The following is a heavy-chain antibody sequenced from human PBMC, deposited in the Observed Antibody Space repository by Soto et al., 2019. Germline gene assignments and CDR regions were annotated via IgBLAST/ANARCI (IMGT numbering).Heavy chain of an antibody. Sequence: SLSLTCAVSGGSISSGGYSWSWIRQPPGKGLEWIGYIYHSGSTYYNPSLKSRVTISVDRSKNQFSLKLSSVTAADTAVYYCAREKLPNGNWFDPWGQGTLVTVSS. V-gene: IGHV4-30-2*01. D-gene: IGHD2-8*01. CDR1: GGSISSGGYS. J-gene: IGHJ5*02. CDR3: AREKLPNGNWFDP. CDR2: IYHSGST.